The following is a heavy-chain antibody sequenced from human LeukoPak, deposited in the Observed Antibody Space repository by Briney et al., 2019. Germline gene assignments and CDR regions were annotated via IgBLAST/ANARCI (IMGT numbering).Heavy chain of an antibody. V-gene: IGHV3-53*01. CDR2: IYSGGNT. J-gene: IGHJ3*02. CDR3: ARSSGWPKDGAFDI. D-gene: IGHD6-19*01. CDR1: GFTFSSNY. Sequence: PGGSLRLSCAASGFTFSSNYMSWVRQAPGKGLEWVSVIYSGGNTYYADSVKGRFTISRDNSKNTLYLQMNSLRAEDTAVYFCARSSGWPKDGAFDIWGQGTMVTVSS.